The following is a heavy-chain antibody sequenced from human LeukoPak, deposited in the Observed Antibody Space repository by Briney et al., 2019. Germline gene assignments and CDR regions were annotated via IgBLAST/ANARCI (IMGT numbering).Heavy chain of an antibody. J-gene: IGHJ4*02. CDR1: GFTLSSYA. CDR2: ISGNAGST. Sequence: GGSLRLSCAASGFTLSSYAMSWVRQAPGKGLEWVSLISGNAGSTYYADSVKGRFTISRDNARNSVYLQMNTLRAEDTALYYCARGLDYWGQGTLVTVSS. V-gene: IGHV3-23*01. CDR3: ARGLDY.